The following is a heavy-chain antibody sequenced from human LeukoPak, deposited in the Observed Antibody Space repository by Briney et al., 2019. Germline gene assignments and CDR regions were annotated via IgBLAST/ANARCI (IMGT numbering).Heavy chain of an antibody. CDR1: GYTFTTYG. Sequence: GASVKVSCKASGYTFTTYGISWVRQAPGQGLEWMGWISPYNGNTNYAQKLQGRVTMTTDTSTSTAYMELRSLRSDDTAVYYCARFRSYDFRSGFSDYWGQGTLVTVSS. J-gene: IGHJ4*02. CDR2: ISPYNGNT. D-gene: IGHD3-3*01. CDR3: ARFRSYDFRSGFSDY. V-gene: IGHV1-18*01.